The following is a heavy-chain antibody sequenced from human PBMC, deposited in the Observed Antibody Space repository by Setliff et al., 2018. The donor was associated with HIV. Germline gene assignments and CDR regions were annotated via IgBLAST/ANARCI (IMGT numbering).Heavy chain of an antibody. CDR1: GSSISSYY. CDR2: VTINYSGTT. Sequence: PSETLSLTCTVSGSSISSYYWSWIRQPPGKGLEWIGIVTINYSGTTYYNPSLQSRVTISVHTSKNQFSLKLSSVTAADTAVYYWARPSVVPAAMRYYYHYHMDVWGKGTTVTVS. V-gene: IGHV4-59*08. J-gene: IGHJ6*03. CDR3: ARPSVVPAAMRYYYHYHMDV. D-gene: IGHD2-2*01.